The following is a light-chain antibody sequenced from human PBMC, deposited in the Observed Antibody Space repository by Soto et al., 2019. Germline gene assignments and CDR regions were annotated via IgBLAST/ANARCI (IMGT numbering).Light chain of an antibody. CDR1: SSDVGDYNY. CDR2: AVS. J-gene: IGLJ1*01. Sequence: QSALTQPASVSGSPGQSITISCTGTSSDVGDYNYVSWYQQHPGKAPKLMISAVSNRPSGVSDRFSGSKSGNTASLTISGLQAEDEADYYCSYMRNSLYVFGTGPKLTVL. CDR3: SYMRNSLYV. V-gene: IGLV2-14*01.